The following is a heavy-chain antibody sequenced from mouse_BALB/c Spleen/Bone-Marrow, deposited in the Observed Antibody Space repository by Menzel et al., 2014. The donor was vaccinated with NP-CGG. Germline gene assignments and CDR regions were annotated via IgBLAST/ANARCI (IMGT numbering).Heavy chain of an antibody. Sequence: QVQLKESGAELVRPGPSVTLSCKAAGFTFTDYEMHWVKQTPVHDLEWIGGIVPETGGTAYNPKLQGKTTLTADKSSNSAYMCLRSLTSEDSAVYFCTSLAPFYRYEDGFTYWGQGTLVTVSA. J-gene: IGHJ3*01. CDR2: IVPETGGT. D-gene: IGHD2-14*01. V-gene: IGHV1-15*01. CDR1: GFTFTDYE. CDR3: TSLAPFYRYEDGFTY.